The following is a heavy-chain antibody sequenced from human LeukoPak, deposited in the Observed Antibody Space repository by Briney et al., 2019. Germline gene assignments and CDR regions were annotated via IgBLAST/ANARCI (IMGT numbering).Heavy chain of an antibody. CDR1: GFTFSSYA. D-gene: IGHD3-10*01. V-gene: IGHV3-64*01. CDR2: ISSDGGST. Sequence: GGSLRLSCADSGFTFSSYAMHWVRQAPGKGLGYVSAISSDGGSTYYANSVKGRFTISRDNSKNTLYLQMGSLRAEDMAVYYCARGTHYYGSGSYYNEPLDYWGQGTLVTVSS. J-gene: IGHJ4*02. CDR3: ARGTHYYGSGSYYNEPLDY.